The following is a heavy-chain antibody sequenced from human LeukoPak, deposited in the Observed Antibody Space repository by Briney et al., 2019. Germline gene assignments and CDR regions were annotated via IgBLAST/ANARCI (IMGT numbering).Heavy chain of an antibody. CDR3: ERALPPYTYDSSGYYNLDY. V-gene: IGHV1-2*02. CDR1: GYTFTGYY. CDR2: INPNIGGT. D-gene: IGHD3-22*01. J-gene: IGHJ4*02. Sequence: ASVKVSCKASGYTFTGYYMHWVRQAPGQGLGWVGWINPNIGGTNYAQTFQGRVTITSDTSISTAYMELSRLRSDDTAEYYCERALPPYTYDSSGYYNLDYWGQGKLATVSS.